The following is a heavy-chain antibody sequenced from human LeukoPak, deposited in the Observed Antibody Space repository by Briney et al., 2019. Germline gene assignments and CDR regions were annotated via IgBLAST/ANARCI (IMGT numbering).Heavy chain of an antibody. V-gene: IGHV1-8*01. CDR1: GYTFTSYD. CDR2: MNPNSGNT. Sequence: ASVKVSCKASGYTFTSYDINWVRQATGKGLEWMGWMNPNSGNTGYAQKFQGRVIMTRDTSISTAYMELSSLRSEDTAVYYCARVGGSLRYLDATLFDYWGQGTLVTVSS. CDR3: ARVGGSLRYLDATLFDY. D-gene: IGHD3-9*01. J-gene: IGHJ4*02.